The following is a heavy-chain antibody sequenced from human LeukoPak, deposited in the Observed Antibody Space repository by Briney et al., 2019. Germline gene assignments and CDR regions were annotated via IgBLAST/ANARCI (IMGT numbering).Heavy chain of an antibody. J-gene: IGHJ4*02. Sequence: PSETLSLTCTVSGGSISSSSYYWGWVRQPPGKGLEWIGSIYYSGSTYYNPSLKSRVTISVDTSKNQFSLKLSSVTAADTAVYYCARQMSYYDSSGFGYWGQGTLVTVSS. CDR2: IYYSGST. V-gene: IGHV4-39*01. D-gene: IGHD3-22*01. CDR1: GGSISSSSYY. CDR3: ARQMSYYDSSGFGY.